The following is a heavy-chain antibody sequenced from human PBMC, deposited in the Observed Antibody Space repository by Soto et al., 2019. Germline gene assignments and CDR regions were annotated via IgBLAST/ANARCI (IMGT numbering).Heavy chain of an antibody. D-gene: IGHD2-21*01. CDR2: INHRGTT. V-gene: IGHV4-34*04. CDR3: ARGYPRSILSTSLTTSYWFDS. J-gene: IGHJ5*01. Sequence: QVQLQQWGTGLLKPSETLSLHCAVYGESLRGYYWSWIRQTPAMGLEWIGEINHRGTTNHDSSLKSRAIHSIDTSKNQVSLRLNYVTAADTAVYYCARGYPRSILSTSLTTSYWFDSWGQGTLVTVSS. CDR1: GESLRGYY.